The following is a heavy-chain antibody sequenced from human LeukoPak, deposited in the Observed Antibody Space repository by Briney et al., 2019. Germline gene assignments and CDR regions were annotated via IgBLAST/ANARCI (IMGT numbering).Heavy chain of an antibody. CDR2: INHSGST. CDR3: ARHMTITMVRGVIFGYDWFDP. CDR1: GGSFSGYY. D-gene: IGHD3-10*01. J-gene: IGHJ5*02. Sequence: PSETLSLTCAVYGGSFSGYYRSWIRQPPGKGLEWIGEINHSGSTNYNPSLKSRVTISVDTSKNQFSLKLSSVTAADTAVYYCARHMTITMVRGVIFGYDWFDPWGQGTLVTVSS. V-gene: IGHV4-34*01.